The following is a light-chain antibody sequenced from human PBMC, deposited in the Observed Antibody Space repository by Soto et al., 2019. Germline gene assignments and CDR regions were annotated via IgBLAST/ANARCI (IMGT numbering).Light chain of an antibody. J-gene: IGLJ1*01. CDR2: EVI. CDR1: SSDVGSFNY. V-gene: IGLV2-14*01. CDR3: VSYATSTTLYV. Sequence: QSALTQPASVSGSPGQSITISCTATSSDVGSFNYVSWYQHHPGKAPKLMIYEVISRPSGVSNRFSGSKSGNTASLTISGLQAEDEADYYCVSYATSTTLYVFGSGTKLTVL.